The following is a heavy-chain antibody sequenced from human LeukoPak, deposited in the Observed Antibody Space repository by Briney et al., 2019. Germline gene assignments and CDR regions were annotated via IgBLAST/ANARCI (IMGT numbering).Heavy chain of an antibody. CDR2: ISFDGSNK. CDR1: GFTFSTYA. D-gene: IGHD5-18*01. CDR3: AKEMAPEGYSYGYDY. Sequence: GGSLRLSCAAFGFTFSTYAIHWVRQAPGKGLEWVAVISFDGSNKYYADSVKGRFTISRDNSKNTLYLQMNSLRADDTAVYYCAKEMAPEGYSYGYDYWGQGTLVTVSS. J-gene: IGHJ4*02. V-gene: IGHV3-30*04.